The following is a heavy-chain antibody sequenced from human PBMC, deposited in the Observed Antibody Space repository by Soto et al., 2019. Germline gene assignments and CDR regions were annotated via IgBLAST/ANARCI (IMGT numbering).Heavy chain of an antibody. CDR1: GYTFTSYD. Sequence: ASVKVSCKASGYTFTSYDINWVRQATGQGLEWMGWMNPNSGNTGYAQKFQGRVTMTRNTSISTAYMELSSLRSEDTAVYYCARSHRGSSADQPDPYYYYMDVWGKGTTVTVSS. CDR3: ARSHRGSSADQPDPYYYYMDV. CDR2: MNPNSGNT. V-gene: IGHV1-8*01. J-gene: IGHJ6*03. D-gene: IGHD6-6*01.